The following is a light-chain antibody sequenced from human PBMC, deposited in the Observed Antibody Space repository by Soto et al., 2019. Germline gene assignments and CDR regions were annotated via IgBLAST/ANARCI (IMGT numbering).Light chain of an antibody. CDR2: DAS. CDR1: QDISNY. V-gene: IGKV1-33*01. CDR3: QQYDNLLLT. J-gene: IGKJ4*01. Sequence: DIQMTQSPSSLSASLGDRVTVTCQAGQDISNYLNWYQQKPGKAPKLLIYDASNLETGVPSRFSGSGSGTDSTFTISSLQPEDIATYYCQQYDNLLLTFGGGTKVDI.